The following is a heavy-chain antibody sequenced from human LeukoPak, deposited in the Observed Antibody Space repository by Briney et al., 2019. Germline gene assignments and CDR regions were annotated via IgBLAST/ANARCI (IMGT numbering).Heavy chain of an antibody. Sequence: GGSLRLSCAASGLTFGSYSLNWVRQAPAKGLEWISYISTTSSTIYYADSVKGRFTISRDNAKNSLYLQMNSLRAEDTAVYYCARDSRRTYDSSGYYHPTAPPLRYWGQGTLVTVSS. CDR3: ARDSRRTYDSSGYYHPTAPPLRY. J-gene: IGHJ4*02. CDR1: GLTFGSYS. V-gene: IGHV3-48*01. CDR2: ISTTSSTI. D-gene: IGHD3-22*01.